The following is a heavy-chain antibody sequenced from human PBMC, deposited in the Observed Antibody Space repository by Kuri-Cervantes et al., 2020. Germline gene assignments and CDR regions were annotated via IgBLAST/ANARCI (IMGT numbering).Heavy chain of an antibody. J-gene: IGHJ6*03. CDR1: GYTFTSYG. CDR3: ATARKTYYYYYCMDV. Sequence: SVKVSCKASGYTFTSYGISWVRQAPGQGLEWMGGIIPIFGTANYAQKFQGRVTITTDESTSTAYMELSSLRSEDTAVYYCATARKTYYYYYCMDVWGKGTTVTVSS. V-gene: IGHV1-69*05. CDR2: IIPIFGTA.